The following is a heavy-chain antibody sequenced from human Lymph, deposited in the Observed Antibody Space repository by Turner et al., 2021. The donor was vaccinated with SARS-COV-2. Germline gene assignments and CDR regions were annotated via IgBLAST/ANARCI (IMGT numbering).Heavy chain of an antibody. D-gene: IGHD4-17*01. CDR1: GFTFSTYS. V-gene: IGHV3-21*01. Sequence: EVQLMESGGGLVKPVGSLRLSCAASGFTFSTYSMNWVRQAPGKGLEWISSISSSSSYIYYADSVKGRFTISRDDAKNSLYLQMNSLRAEDTAVYYCARDIPTTADYFDYWGQGTLVTVSS. J-gene: IGHJ4*02. CDR2: ISSSSSYI. CDR3: ARDIPTTADYFDY.